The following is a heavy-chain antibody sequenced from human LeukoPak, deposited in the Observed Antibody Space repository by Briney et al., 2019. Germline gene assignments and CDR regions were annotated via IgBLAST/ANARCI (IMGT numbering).Heavy chain of an antibody. J-gene: IGHJ4*02. CDR1: GLTFSNYP. Sequence: GGSLRLSCAASGLTFSNYPINWVRQAPGKGLEWVGVISNDGSKKYYADSVKGRFTISRDNSKNTLYLQMNGLRVEDTAVYYCAREGDGTGFDCWGQGTLVTVSS. CDR3: AREGDGTGFDC. CDR2: ISNDGSKK. D-gene: IGHD2-8*02. V-gene: IGHV3-30*04.